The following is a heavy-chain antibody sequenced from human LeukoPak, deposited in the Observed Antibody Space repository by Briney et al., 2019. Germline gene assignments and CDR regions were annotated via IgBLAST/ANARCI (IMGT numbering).Heavy chain of an antibody. CDR3: VKDALGYCSGGSCYQGHYYYYYMDV. V-gene: IGHV3-30*18. J-gene: IGHJ6*03. CDR2: ISYDGSNK. Sequence: GGSLRLSCAASGFTFSSYGMHWVRQAPGKGLEWVAVISYDGSNKYYADSVKGRFTISRDNSKNTLYLQMNSLRAEDTAVYYCVKDALGYCSGGSCYQGHYYYYYMDVWGKGTTVTVSS. D-gene: IGHD2-15*01. CDR1: GFTFSSYG.